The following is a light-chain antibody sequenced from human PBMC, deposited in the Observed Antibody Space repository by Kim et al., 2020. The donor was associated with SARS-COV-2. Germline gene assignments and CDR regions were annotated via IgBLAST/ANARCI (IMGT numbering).Light chain of an antibody. Sequence: DIVLTQSPATLSLSPGEGATLSCRASQSVSNSLAWYQQKPGQAPRLLIYDASNRATGIPARFSGSGSGTDFTLTISSLEPEDFAVYYCQQRSNWRLTFGGGTKVDIK. J-gene: IGKJ4*01. CDR3: QQRSNWRLT. CDR1: QSVSNS. CDR2: DAS. V-gene: IGKV3-11*01.